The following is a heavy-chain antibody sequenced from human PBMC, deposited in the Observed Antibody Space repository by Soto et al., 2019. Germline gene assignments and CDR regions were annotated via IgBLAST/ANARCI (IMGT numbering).Heavy chain of an antibody. CDR3: ARKIAGYSSSWYVGTNFDY. CDR2: ISHSGST. V-gene: IGHV4-34*01. Sequence: QVQLQQWGAGLLKPSETLSLTCAVYGGSFSGYYWSWIRQPPGKGLEWIGEISHSGSTNYNPSLKSRVTISVDTSKNQFSLKLSSVTAADTAVYYCARKIAGYSSSWYVGTNFDYWGPGTLVTVSS. D-gene: IGHD6-13*01. CDR1: GGSFSGYY. J-gene: IGHJ4*02.